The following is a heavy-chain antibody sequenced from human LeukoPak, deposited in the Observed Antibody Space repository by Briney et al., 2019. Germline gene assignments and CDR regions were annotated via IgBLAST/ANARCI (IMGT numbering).Heavy chain of an antibody. CDR3: ARRGNYMDV. V-gene: IGHV4-38-2*02. CDR1: GYSISSGYY. CDR2: IYHSGST. Sequence: SETLSLTCTVSGYSISSGYYWGWIRQPPGKGLEGIGCIYHSGSTYYNPSLKSRVTISVDTSKTQFSLKLSSVTAADTALYSCARRGNYMDVWGKGTTVTVSS. J-gene: IGHJ6*03.